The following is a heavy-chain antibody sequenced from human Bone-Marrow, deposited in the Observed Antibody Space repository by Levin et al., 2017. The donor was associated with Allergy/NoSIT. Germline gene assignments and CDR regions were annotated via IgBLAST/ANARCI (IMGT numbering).Heavy chain of an antibody. CDR3: AREKGGPRGWYTVDY. CDR2: IRGSGERT. J-gene: IGHJ4*02. Sequence: GESLKISCAASGFTFTSYAITWVRQAPGKGLEWISAIRGSGERTYYADSLEGRFTVSRDNSKDTVYLQMNSPRGEDTAVYFCAREKGGPRGWYTVDYWGQGALVIVSP. V-gene: IGHV3-23*01. CDR1: GFTFTSYA. D-gene: IGHD6-19*01.